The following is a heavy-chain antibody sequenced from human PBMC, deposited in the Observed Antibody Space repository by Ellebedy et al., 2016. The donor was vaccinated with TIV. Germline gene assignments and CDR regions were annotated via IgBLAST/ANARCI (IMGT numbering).Heavy chain of an antibody. J-gene: IGHJ6*02. D-gene: IGHD2-8*01. Sequence: MPSETLSLTCTASGDSISYSGYYWGWIRQPPGKGLEWIGSIYYSGSTYYNPSLESRVTISVDTSRNQFSLNLRSVTAADTAVYHCARGLGYCNSGVCRMDVWGQGTTVTVSS. CDR2: IYYSGST. CDR3: ARGLGYCNSGVCRMDV. CDR1: GDSISYSGYY. V-gene: IGHV4-39*07.